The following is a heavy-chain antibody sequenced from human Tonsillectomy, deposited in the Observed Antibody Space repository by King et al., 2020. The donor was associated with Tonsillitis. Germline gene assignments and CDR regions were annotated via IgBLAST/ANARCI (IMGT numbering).Heavy chain of an antibody. D-gene: IGHD4-17*01. CDR1: GFTFSNYG. CDR3: AKDPRYGDYTYYYGLDV. Sequence: VQLVESGGGVVQPGGSLRLSCAASGFTFSNYGMHWVRQAPGKGLEWVAFIRFDGTNKYYADSVKGRFTISRDNSKNTLYLQMNSLRAEDTAVYYCAKDPRYGDYTYYYGLDVWGQGTTVTVSS. J-gene: IGHJ6*02. CDR2: IRFDGTNK. V-gene: IGHV3-30*02.